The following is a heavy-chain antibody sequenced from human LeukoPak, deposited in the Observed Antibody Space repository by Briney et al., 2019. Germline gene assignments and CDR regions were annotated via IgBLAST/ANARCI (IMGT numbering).Heavy chain of an antibody. J-gene: IGHJ4*02. V-gene: IGHV4-34*01. CDR2: INHSGST. CDR1: GFTFSNAW. Sequence: GSLRLSCAASGFTFSNAWMSWVRQPPGKGLEWIGEINHSGSTNYNPSLKSRVTISVDTSKNQFSLKLRSVTAADTAVYYCARGSVSNYGDYVLDYFDYWGQGTLVTVSS. D-gene: IGHD4-17*01. CDR3: ARGSVSNYGDYVLDYFDY.